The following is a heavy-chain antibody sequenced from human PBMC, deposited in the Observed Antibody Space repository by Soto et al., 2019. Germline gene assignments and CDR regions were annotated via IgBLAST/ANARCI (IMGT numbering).Heavy chain of an antibody. V-gene: IGHV4-59*01. Sequence: PSETLPLTCPVSGVSISSYYWSWIRQPPGKGLEWFGYIYYSGSTNYNPSLKSRVTISVDTSKNQFSLKLSSVTAADTAVYYCARYCSGGSCYTGRDAFDIWGQGTMVTVSS. D-gene: IGHD2-15*01. J-gene: IGHJ3*02. CDR2: IYYSGST. CDR3: ARYCSGGSCYTGRDAFDI. CDR1: GVSISSYY.